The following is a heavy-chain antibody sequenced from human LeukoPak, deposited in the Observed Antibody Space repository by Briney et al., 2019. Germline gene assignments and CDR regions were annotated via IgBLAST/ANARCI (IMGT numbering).Heavy chain of an antibody. Sequence: ASVKVSCKASGYTFTSYGISWVRQAPGQGLEWMGWIGAYNGNTNYAQKLQGRVTMTTDTSTSTAYMELRSLRSDDTAVYYCARAAAFNYDFWSGSGYYYYYMDVWGKGTTVTVPS. CDR2: IGAYNGNT. D-gene: IGHD3-3*01. V-gene: IGHV1-18*01. CDR1: GYTFTSYG. J-gene: IGHJ6*03. CDR3: ARAAAFNYDFWSGSGYYYYYMDV.